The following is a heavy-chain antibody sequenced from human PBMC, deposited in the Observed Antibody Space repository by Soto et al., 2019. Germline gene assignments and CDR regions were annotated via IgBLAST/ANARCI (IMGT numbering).Heavy chain of an antibody. J-gene: IGHJ4*02. D-gene: IGHD4-4*01. CDR2: INHSGST. Sequence: SETLSLTCAVYGESFSGYYWSWIRQPPGKGLEWIGEINHSGSTNYNPSLKSRVTISVDTSKNQFSLKLSSVTAADTAVYYCARVLRGDYRGYFDYWGQGTLVTVSS. CDR1: GESFSGYY. CDR3: ARVLRGDYRGYFDY. V-gene: IGHV4-34*01.